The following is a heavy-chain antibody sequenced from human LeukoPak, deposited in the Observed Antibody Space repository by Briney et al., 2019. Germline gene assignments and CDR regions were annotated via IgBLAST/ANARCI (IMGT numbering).Heavy chain of an antibody. D-gene: IGHD1-26*01. J-gene: IGHJ3*02. V-gene: IGHV3-9*03. CDR3: AKDIGGSFPGSAFDI. CDR1: EFTFDDYA. Sequence: GRSLRLSCAASEFTFDDYAMHWVRQAPGKGLELVSGMSWNSGSIGYADSVKGRFTISRENAKNSLYLQMNSLRAEDMALYYCAKDIGGSFPGSAFDIWGQGTMVTVSS. CDR2: MSWNSGSI.